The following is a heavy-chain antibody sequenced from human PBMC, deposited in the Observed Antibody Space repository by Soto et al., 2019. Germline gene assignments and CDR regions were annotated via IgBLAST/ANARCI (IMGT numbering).Heavy chain of an antibody. V-gene: IGHV3-74*01. CDR2: INSDGSST. J-gene: IGHJ4*02. CDR1: GFTFSSYW. CDR3: ARGTLIVGAVEYYFDY. D-gene: IGHD1-26*01. Sequence: GVSLRLSCAASGFTFSSYWMHWVRQAPGKGLVWVSRINSDGSSTSYADSVKGRFPISRDNAKNTLYLQMNSLRAEDTAVYYCARGTLIVGAVEYYFDYWGPGTLVTVSS.